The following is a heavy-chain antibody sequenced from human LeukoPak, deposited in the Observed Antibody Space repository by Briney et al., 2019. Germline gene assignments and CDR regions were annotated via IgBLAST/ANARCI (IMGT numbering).Heavy chain of an antibody. CDR3: ARDQSDSSSVGLDLDY. Sequence: GGSLRLSCAASGFTVSSNYMSWVRQAPGKGLEWVSVIYSGGSTYYADSVKGRFTISRDNSKNTLYLQMNSLRAEDTAVYYCARDQSDSSSVGLDLDYWGQGTLVTVSS. CDR1: GFTVSSNY. V-gene: IGHV3-66*01. CDR2: IYSGGST. D-gene: IGHD6-13*01. J-gene: IGHJ4*02.